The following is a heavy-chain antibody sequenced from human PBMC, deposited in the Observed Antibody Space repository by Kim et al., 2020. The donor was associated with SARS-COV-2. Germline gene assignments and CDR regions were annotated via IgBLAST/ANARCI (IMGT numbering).Heavy chain of an antibody. J-gene: IGHJ3*02. CDR2: IYYSGST. V-gene: IGHV4-31*03. CDR3: ARAKNMIVVVIGAFDI. CDR1: GGSISSGGYY. Sequence: SETLSLTCTVSGGSISSGGYYWSWIRQHPGKGLEWIGYIYYSGSTYYNPSLKSRVTISVDTSKNQFSLKLSSVTAADTAVYYCARAKNMIVVVIGAFDIWGQGKMVTVSS. D-gene: IGHD3-22*01.